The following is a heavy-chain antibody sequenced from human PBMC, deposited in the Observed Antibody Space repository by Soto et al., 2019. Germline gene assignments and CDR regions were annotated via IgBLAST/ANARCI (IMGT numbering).Heavy chain of an antibody. J-gene: IGHJ6*04. CDR1: GFTFSSYS. CDR2: ISSSSSYI. Sequence: EVQLVESGGGLVKPGGSLRLSCEASGFTFSSYSMNWVRQAPGKGLEWVSSISSSSSYIYYADSVKGRFTISRDNAKNSLYLQMTSQRAEDTAVYYCARLDIASAGTSSWGKGTTVTVSS. D-gene: IGHD6-13*01. V-gene: IGHV3-21*01. CDR3: ARLDIASAGTSS.